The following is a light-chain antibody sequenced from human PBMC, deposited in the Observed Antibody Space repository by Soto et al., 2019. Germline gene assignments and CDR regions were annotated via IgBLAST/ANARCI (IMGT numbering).Light chain of an antibody. CDR3: QQYGTSFWT. V-gene: IGKV3-20*01. J-gene: IGKJ1*01. CDR1: QSVSGTY. CDR2: GAS. Sequence: EIVLTQSPGTLSLSPGERATLSCRASQSVSGTYLAWFQQKPGQAPRLLIYGASNRATDIPDRFSGSGSGTDFTLTISRLEPEDFAVYYCQQYGTSFWTFGQGTKVEIK.